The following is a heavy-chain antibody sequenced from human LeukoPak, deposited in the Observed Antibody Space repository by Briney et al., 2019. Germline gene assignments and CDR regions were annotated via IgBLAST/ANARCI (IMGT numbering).Heavy chain of an antibody. D-gene: IGHD5-18*01. J-gene: IGHJ4*02. CDR1: GRSISSYY. CDR3: ARVRYGPPDY. CDR2: IHYSGST. Sequence: PSETLSLTCTVSGRSISSYYWSWLREPRGKGVDWIGYIHYSGSTNYNPSLNSRVTISVDTSKHQFSLKLSSVTAADTAVYYCARVRYGPPDYWGQGTLVTVSS. V-gene: IGHV4-59*13.